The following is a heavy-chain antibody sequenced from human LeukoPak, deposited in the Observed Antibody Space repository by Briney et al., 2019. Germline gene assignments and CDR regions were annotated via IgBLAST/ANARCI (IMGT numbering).Heavy chain of an antibody. Sequence: SETLSLTCTVSGGSISSYYWSWIRQPPGKGLEWIGYIYYSGSTNYNPSLKSRVTISVDTSKNQFSLKLSSVTAADTAVYYCARGAEWGSNYLDYGGQGPRVTVSS. CDR3: ARGAEWGSNYLDY. J-gene: IGHJ4*02. D-gene: IGHD3-16*01. CDR1: GGSISSYY. V-gene: IGHV4-59*01. CDR2: IYYSGST.